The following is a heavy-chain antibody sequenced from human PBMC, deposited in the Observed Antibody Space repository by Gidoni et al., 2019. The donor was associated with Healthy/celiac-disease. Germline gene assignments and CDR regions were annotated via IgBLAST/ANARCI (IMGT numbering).Heavy chain of an antibody. V-gene: IGHV1-69*02. J-gene: IGHJ4*02. CDR2: IIPILGIA. CDR1: GGTFSSYT. Sequence: QVQLVQSGAEVKKPGSSVKVSCTASGGTFSSYTISWVRQAPGQGLEWMGRIIPILGIANYAQKFQGRVTITADKSTSTAYMELSSLRSEDTAVYYCASHSFNDGDALGYWGQGTLVTVSS. D-gene: IGHD4-17*01. CDR3: ASHSFNDGDALGY.